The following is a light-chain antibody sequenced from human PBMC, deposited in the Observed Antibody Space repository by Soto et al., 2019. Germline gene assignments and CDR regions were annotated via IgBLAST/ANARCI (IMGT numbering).Light chain of an antibody. CDR1: SSDVGRYNY. CDR2: EVS. J-gene: IGLJ2*01. CDR3: AAWDDSLNGPV. Sequence: QSALTQPPSASGSLGQSVTIPCTGTSSDVGRYNYVSWYQQHPGKVPKLLIYEVSNRPSGVPDRFSGSKSGNTASLTVSGLQPEDEADYYCAAWDDSLNGPVFGGGTKLTVL. V-gene: IGLV2-8*01.